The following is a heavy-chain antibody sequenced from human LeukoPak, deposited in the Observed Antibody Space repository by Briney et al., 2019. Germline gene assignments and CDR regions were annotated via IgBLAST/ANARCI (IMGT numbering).Heavy chain of an antibody. D-gene: IGHD5-12*01. CDR3: AKGGGYEAQYYYYYLDV. V-gene: IGHV3-48*01. CDR1: GFTFSSYS. Sequence: GGSLRLSCAASGFTFSSYSMNWVRQAPGKGLEWVSYISSSSSTIYYADSVKGRFTVSRDNSKNTLYLQMKSLRAEDTAVYYCAKGGGYEAQYYYYYLDVWGKGTTVTISS. CDR2: ISSSSSTI. J-gene: IGHJ6*03.